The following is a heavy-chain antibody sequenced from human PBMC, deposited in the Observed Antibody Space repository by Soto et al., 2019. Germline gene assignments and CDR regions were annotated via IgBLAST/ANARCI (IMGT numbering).Heavy chain of an antibody. J-gene: IGHJ6*02. CDR3: AKDLVKYYYDSSGYYRYGMDV. CDR1: GFTFSSYG. CDR2: ISYDGSNK. V-gene: IGHV3-30*18. Sequence: GGSLRLSXAASGFTFSSYGMHWVRQAPGKGLEWVAVISYDGSNKYYADSVKGRFTISRDNSKNTLYLQMNSLRAEDTAVYYCAKDLVKYYYDSSGYYRYGMDVWGQGTTVTVSS. D-gene: IGHD3-22*01.